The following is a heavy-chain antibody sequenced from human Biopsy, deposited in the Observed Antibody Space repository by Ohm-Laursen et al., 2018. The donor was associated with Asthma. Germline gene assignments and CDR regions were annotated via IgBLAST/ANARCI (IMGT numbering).Heavy chain of an antibody. CDR3: VRDGTDDAFDI. CDR2: ISKDASTQ. Sequence: SLRLSCSASGFSFSNFAIHWVRQAPGKGLEWVGVISKDASTQDYADSVKGRFTMARDNSKNTLDLQMNSLRKEDTAVYYCVRDGTDDAFDIWGQGTVVSVSS. V-gene: IGHV3-30*01. D-gene: IGHD1-1*01. CDR1: GFSFSNFA. J-gene: IGHJ3*02.